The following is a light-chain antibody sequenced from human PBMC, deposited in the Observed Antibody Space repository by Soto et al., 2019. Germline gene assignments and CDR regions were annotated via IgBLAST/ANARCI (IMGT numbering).Light chain of an antibody. J-gene: IGKJ4*01. V-gene: IGKV3-15*01. CDR3: QQYNEWPLT. Sequence: EIVMTQSPATLSVSPGERATLSCRASQSVFSNLAWYQQKPGQAPRRLLYGASTRATGIPARFSGSGSGTEFTLTISSLQSEDFAVYYCQQYNEWPLTFGGGTKVEIK. CDR1: QSVFSN. CDR2: GAS.